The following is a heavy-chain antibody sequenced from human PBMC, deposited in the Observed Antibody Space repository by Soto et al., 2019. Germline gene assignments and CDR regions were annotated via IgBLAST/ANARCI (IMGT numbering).Heavy chain of an antibody. D-gene: IGHD2-15*01. CDR2: IYYSGST. CDR3: ATFRRISNYYMDV. CDR1: GGSISSYY. Sequence: SETLSLTCTVSGGSISSYYWSWIRQPPGKGLEWIGYIYYSGSTNYNPSLKSRVTISVDTSKNQFSLKLSSVTAADTAVYYCATFRRISNYYMDVWGKGTTVTVSS. J-gene: IGHJ6*03. V-gene: IGHV4-59*08.